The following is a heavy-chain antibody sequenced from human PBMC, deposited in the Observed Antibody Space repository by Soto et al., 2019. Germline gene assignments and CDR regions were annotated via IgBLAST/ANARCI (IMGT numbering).Heavy chain of an antibody. CDR1: GFTFSSYG. V-gene: IGHV3-30*18. CDR3: AKDRRVAVAAYYYYGMDV. Sequence: PGGSLRLSCAASGFTFSSYGMHWVRQAPGKGLEWVAVISYDGSNKYYADSVKVRFTISRDNSKNTLYLQMNSLRAEDTAVYYCAKDRRVAVAAYYYYGMDVWGQGTTVTVSS. D-gene: IGHD6-19*01. J-gene: IGHJ6*02. CDR2: ISYDGSNK.